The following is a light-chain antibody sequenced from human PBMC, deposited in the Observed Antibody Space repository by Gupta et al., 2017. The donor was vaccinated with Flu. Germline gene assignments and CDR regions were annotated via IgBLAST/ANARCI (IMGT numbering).Light chain of an antibody. Sequence: EVVLTKSPPSPSGTRGQPASNSCRTRQSVGYSDGKNYLNWFQQRPGQAPRRLIYKVSTRESGVPDRFSGSGSGTDFTLTISRVEAEDVGVYYCKQDTSWPWTFGQGTKVEIK. CDR1: QSVGYSDGKNY. V-gene: IGKV2-30*01. CDR2: KVS. J-gene: IGKJ1*01. CDR3: KQDTSWPWT.